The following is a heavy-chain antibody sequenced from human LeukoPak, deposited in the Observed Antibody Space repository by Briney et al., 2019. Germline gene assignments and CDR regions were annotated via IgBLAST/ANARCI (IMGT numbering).Heavy chain of an antibody. D-gene: IGHD3-10*01. CDR2: ISADNGNT. CDR3: ARAHASRYYYGSDHIDY. Sequence: GASVKVSCKASGYTFTSYSISWVRQASGQGLEWRGWISADNGNTKYAQKLQCRVTVTTDTTTSTASMELRSLRSDDTAVYYCARAHASRYYYGSDHIDYWGQGTLVTVSS. CDR1: GYTFTSYS. J-gene: IGHJ4*02. V-gene: IGHV1-18*01.